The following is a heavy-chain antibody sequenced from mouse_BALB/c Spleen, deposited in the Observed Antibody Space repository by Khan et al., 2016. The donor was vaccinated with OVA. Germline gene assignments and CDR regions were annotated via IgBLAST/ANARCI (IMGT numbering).Heavy chain of an antibody. CDR1: GYTFTNYG. CDR3: ARPPYFSYSLDH. Sequence: SGPELKKPGETVKISCKASGYTFTNYGMNWVKQSPGKALKWMGWINTYTGEPTYADDFKGRFAFSLETSASTAYLQINNLKNEDTATYFGARPPYFSYSLDHWGQGTSVTVSS. D-gene: IGHD2-10*01. V-gene: IGHV9-3-1*01. CDR2: INTYTGEP. J-gene: IGHJ4*01.